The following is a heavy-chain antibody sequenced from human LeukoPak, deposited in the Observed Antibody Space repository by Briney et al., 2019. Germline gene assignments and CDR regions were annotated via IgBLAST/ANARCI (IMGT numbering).Heavy chain of an antibody. CDR3: AREVRSSGYSLDY. CDR1: GGSISSYY. CDR2: IYSSGST. Sequence: SETLSLACTVSGGSISSYYWSWIRQPAGKGLEWIGRIYSSGSTNYNPSLKSRVTMSVDTSKNQFSLKLRSVTAADTAVYYCAREVRSSGYSLDYWGQGTLVTVSS. J-gene: IGHJ4*02. V-gene: IGHV4-4*07. D-gene: IGHD3-22*01.